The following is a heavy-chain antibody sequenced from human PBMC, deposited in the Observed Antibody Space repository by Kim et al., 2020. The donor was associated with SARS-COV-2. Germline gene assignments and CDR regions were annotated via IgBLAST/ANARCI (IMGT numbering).Heavy chain of an antibody. Sequence: GGSLRLSCAASGFTFSSYSMNWVRQAPGKGLEWVSSISSSSSYIYYADSVKGRFTISRDNAKNSLYLQMNSLRAEDTAVYYCARGPSLSYDILMAYLGWGQGTLVTVSS. D-gene: IGHD3-9*01. J-gene: IGHJ4*02. CDR2: ISSSSSYI. V-gene: IGHV3-21*01. CDR3: ARGPSLSYDILMAYLG. CDR1: GFTFSSYS.